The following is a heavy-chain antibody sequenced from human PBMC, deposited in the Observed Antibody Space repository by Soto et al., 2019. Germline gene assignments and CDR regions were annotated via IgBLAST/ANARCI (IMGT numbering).Heavy chain of an antibody. CDR1: GFTFSSYA. CDR2: ISGSGGST. Sequence: GGSLRLSCAASGFTFSSYAMSWVRQAPGKGLEWVSAISGSGGSTYYADSGKGRFTISRDNSKNTLYLQMNSLRAKGTAVSYCAKAAGFQSPEKEDYTNYVWGPSNDYYMDVWGKGTTVTVSS. CDR3: AKAAGFQSPEKEDYTNYVWGPSNDYYMDV. V-gene: IGHV3-23*01. D-gene: IGHD4-4*01. J-gene: IGHJ6*03.